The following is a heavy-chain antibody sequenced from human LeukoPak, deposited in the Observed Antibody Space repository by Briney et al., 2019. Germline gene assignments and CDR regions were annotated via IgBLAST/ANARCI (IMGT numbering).Heavy chain of an antibody. J-gene: IGHJ6*02. V-gene: IGHV1-46*01. CDR1: GYTFTSYY. Sequence: ASVKVSCKASGYTFTSYYMHWVRQAPGQGLEWMGIINPSGGSTSYAQKFQGRVTMTRDTSTSTVYMELSSLRSEDTAVYYCATLYGGNSYYYYGMDVWGQGTTVTVSS. D-gene: IGHD4-23*01. CDR3: ATLYGGNSYYYYGMDV. CDR2: INPSGGST.